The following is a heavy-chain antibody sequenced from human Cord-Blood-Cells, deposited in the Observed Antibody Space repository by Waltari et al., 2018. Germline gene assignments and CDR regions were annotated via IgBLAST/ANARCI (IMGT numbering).Heavy chain of an antibody. D-gene: IGHD3-3*01. Sequence: QVQLVQSGAEVTKPGASVKVSCKASGYTFTSYHINWVRPATGQGLEWMVVTSANRGNTGYARKCQGRVTMTRNDSISRAYMGLRSLRSEDAAVYYCARGAPALRCWEWLEAYYGMDVWGQGTTVTVSS. CDR3: ARGAPALRCWEWLEAYYGMDV. J-gene: IGHJ6*02. CDR1: GYTFTSYH. V-gene: IGHV1-8*01. CDR2: TSANRGNT.